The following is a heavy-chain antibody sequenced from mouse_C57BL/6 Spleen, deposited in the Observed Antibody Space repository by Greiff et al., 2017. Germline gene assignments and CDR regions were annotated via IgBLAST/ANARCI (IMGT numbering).Heavy chain of an antibody. CDR1: GYSFTGYF. CDR3: ARGVTTVDAWFAY. Sequence: VQLQQSGPELVKPGDSVKISCKASGYSFTGYFMNWVMQSHGKSLEWIGRINPYNGDTFYNQKFKGKATLTVDKSSSTAHMELRRLTSEDSAVYYCARGVTTVDAWFAYWGQGTLVTVSA. V-gene: IGHV1-20*01. D-gene: IGHD1-1*01. CDR2: INPYNGDT. J-gene: IGHJ3*01.